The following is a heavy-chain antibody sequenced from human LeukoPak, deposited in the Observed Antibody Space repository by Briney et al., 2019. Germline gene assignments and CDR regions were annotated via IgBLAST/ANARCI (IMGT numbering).Heavy chain of an antibody. CDR3: AKDHYDILTGLDY. Sequence: AGRSLRLSCAASGFTFDDYAMHWVRQAPGKGLEWVSGISWNSGSIGYADSVKGRFTISRDNAKNSLYLQMNSLRAEDTALYYCAKDHYDILTGLDYWGQGTLVTVSS. J-gene: IGHJ4*02. CDR1: GFTFDDYA. D-gene: IGHD3-9*01. V-gene: IGHV3-9*01. CDR2: ISWNSGSI.